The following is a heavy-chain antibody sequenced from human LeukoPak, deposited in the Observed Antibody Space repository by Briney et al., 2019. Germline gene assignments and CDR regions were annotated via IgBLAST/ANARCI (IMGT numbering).Heavy chain of an antibody. J-gene: IGHJ5*02. D-gene: IGHD3-10*01. CDR3: ARRDYYGSGSP. V-gene: IGHV4-59*12. Sequence: SETLSLTCSVSGGSISNYYWSWIRQPPGKGLEWIGYIYYSGSAHYNPSLKSRVTISVDTSKNQFSLKLSSVTAADTAVYYCARRDYYGSGSPWGQGTLVTVSS. CDR2: IYYSGSA. CDR1: GGSISNYY.